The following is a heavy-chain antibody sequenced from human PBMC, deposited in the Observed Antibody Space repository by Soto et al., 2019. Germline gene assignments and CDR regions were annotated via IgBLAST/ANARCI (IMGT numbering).Heavy chain of an antibody. D-gene: IGHD2-2*01. J-gene: IGHJ5*02. Sequence: SETLSLTCAVSGYSIRSSNWWGWIRQPPGKGLEWIGYIYYSGSTYYNPSLKSRVTMSVDTSKNQFSLKLSSVTAVDTAVYYCARRYCSSTSCRYNWFDPWGQGTLVTVSS. CDR1: GYSIRSSNW. CDR2: IYYSGST. CDR3: ARRYCSSTSCRYNWFDP. V-gene: IGHV4-28*01.